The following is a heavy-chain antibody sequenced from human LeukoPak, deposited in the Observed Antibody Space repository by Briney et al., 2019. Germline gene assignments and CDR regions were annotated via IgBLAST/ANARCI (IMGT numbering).Heavy chain of an antibody. D-gene: IGHD3-10*01. CDR2: IYHSGST. Sequence: PSETLSLTCTVSGGSISSYYWSWIRQPPGKGLEWIGSIYHSGSTYYNPSLKSRVTISVDTSKNQFSLKLSSVTAADTAVYYCARVILSGMDVWGQGTTVTVSS. J-gene: IGHJ6*02. V-gene: IGHV4-59*12. CDR3: ARVILSGMDV. CDR1: GGSISSYY.